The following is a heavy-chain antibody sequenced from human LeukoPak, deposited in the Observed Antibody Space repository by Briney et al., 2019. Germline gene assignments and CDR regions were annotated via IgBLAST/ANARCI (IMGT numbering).Heavy chain of an antibody. CDR2: IYYSGST. CDR1: GGSISSYY. D-gene: IGHD4-17*01. J-gene: IGHJ5*02. Sequence: SETLSLTCTVSGGSISSYYWSWIRQPPGKGLEWIGYIYYSGSTNYNPSLKSRVTISVDTSKNQFSLKLSSVTAADTAVYYCATTNYGDYNWFDPWGQGTLVTVSS. CDR3: ATTNYGDYNWFDP. V-gene: IGHV4-59*01.